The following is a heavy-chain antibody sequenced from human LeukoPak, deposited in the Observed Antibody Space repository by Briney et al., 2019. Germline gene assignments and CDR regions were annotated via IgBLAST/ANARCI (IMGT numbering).Heavy chain of an antibody. CDR2: ISVSGDNT. Sequence: GGSLRLSCAASGFTFSSYAMSWVRQAPGKGLEWVSGISVSGDNTYYTDSVKGRFTISRDNSKNMLYLQMNSLKTEDTAVYYCTTEHTSQSRGLTFDYWGQGTLVTVSS. V-gene: IGHV3-23*01. D-gene: IGHD1-14*01. CDR3: TTEHTSQSRGLTFDY. CDR1: GFTFSSYA. J-gene: IGHJ4*02.